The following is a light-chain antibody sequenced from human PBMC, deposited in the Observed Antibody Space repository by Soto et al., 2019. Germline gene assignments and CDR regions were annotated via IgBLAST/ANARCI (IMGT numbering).Light chain of an antibody. CDR2: EVS. CDR3: SSYGSTSTRYV. J-gene: IGLJ1*01. CDR1: SSDVGGYNY. Sequence: QSALTQPASVSGSPGQSITISCTGTSSDVGGYNYVSWYQQHPGKAPKLMIYEVSNRPSGVSNRFSGSKSANTASLTISGLQAEDEADYFCSSYGSTSTRYVFGTETKVTVL. V-gene: IGLV2-14*01.